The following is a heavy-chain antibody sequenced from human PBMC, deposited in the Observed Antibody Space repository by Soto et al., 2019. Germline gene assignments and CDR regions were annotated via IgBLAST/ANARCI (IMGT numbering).Heavy chain of an antibody. CDR1: GFNFAENA. Sequence: EVQLAESGGGLVQPGRSLRLSCVGSGFNFAENAMHWVRQAPGKGLEWVSGISYKSGKEAYADSVRGRFTISRDNAKSSVYLQKNSLKIEDTAVYYGAKDPRTSGWSEEGYGAFDIWGQGTMVTVSS. J-gene: IGHJ3*02. CDR3: AKDPRTSGWSEEGYGAFDI. CDR2: ISYKSGKE. D-gene: IGHD6-19*01. V-gene: IGHV3-9*01.